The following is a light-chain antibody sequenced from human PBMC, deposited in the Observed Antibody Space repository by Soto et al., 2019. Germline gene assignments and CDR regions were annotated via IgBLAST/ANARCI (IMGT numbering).Light chain of an antibody. CDR1: QSISSY. V-gene: IGKV1-39*01. CDR3: QQSYSTPPLT. J-gene: IGKJ4*01. Sequence: DIQMTQSPSSLSVSVGDRVTITCRASQSISSYLNWYQQKPGKAPKLLIYAASSLQSGVPSRFSGSGPGTDFTLTISSLQPEDFATYYCQQSYSTPPLTFGGGTKVEIK. CDR2: AAS.